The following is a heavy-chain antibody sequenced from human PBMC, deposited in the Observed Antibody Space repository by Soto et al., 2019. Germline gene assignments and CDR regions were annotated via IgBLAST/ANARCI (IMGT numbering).Heavy chain of an antibody. V-gene: IGHV3-33*01. J-gene: IGHJ3*02. D-gene: IGHD3-10*01. CDR1: GFTFSSYG. Sequence: QTQLVESGGGVVQPGRSLRLSCAASGFTFSSYGIHWVRQAPGKGLEWVAVTWYDGSDKYYADSVKGRFTISRDNSKKTVYLQMNSLRAEDTAVYYCARDLGEESGLSGSNDAFDIWGLGTMVTVSS. CDR3: ARDLGEESGLSGSNDAFDI. CDR2: TWYDGSDK.